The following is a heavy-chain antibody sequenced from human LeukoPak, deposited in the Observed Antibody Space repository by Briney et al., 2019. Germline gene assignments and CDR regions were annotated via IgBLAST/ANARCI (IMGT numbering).Heavy chain of an antibody. D-gene: IGHD2-2*01. Sequence: ASVKVSCKASGDTFSSYAISWVRQAPGQGLEWMGGIIPIFGTANYAQKFQGRVTITADESTSTAYMELSSLRSEDTAVYYCAREMGYCSSTSCPGAFDIWGQGTMVTVSS. CDR1: GDTFSSYA. CDR3: AREMGYCSSTSCPGAFDI. V-gene: IGHV1-69*13. J-gene: IGHJ3*02. CDR2: IIPIFGTA.